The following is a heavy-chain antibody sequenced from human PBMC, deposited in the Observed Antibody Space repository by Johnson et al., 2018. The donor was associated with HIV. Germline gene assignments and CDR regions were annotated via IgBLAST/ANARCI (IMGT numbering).Heavy chain of an antibody. V-gene: IGHV3-33*06. Sequence: QMQLVESGGGVVQPGRSLRLSCVVSGFTFSSYGMHWVRQAPGKGLEWVAVIWYDGSNKYYADSVKGRFTISRDNSKNTVYLQMNSLRAEDTAVYYCAKGEVCDIVATIEPTFDIWGQGTMVTVSS. CDR3: AKGEVCDIVATIEPTFDI. CDR1: GFTFSSYG. CDR2: IWYDGSNK. D-gene: IGHD5-12*01. J-gene: IGHJ3*02.